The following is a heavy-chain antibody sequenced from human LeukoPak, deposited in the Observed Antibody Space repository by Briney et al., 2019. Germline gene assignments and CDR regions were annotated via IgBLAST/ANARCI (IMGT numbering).Heavy chain of an antibody. CDR2: ISWDSGSI. CDR3: AKSPSSYGAGPSNFDY. D-gene: IGHD6-19*01. V-gene: IGHV3-9*01. Sequence: GGSLRLSCAASGFTFDDYAMHWVRQAPGKGLEWVSGISWDSGSIGYADSVKGRFTISRDNSKNTLYLQMNSLRAEDTAVYYCAKSPSSYGAGPSNFDYWGQGTLVTVSS. CDR1: GFTFDDYA. J-gene: IGHJ4*02.